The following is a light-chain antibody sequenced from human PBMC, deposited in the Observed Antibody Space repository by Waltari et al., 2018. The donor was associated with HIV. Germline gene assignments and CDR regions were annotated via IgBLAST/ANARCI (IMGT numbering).Light chain of an antibody. J-gene: IGLJ2*01. CDR1: GRAVGTSND. CDR2: EVF. Sequence: SALTQPASVSGSPGQTITISCSGTGRAVGTSNDVSWYQQHPGKAPKLLIYEVFNRPSGISNRFSRSKSGNTASLTVSGLRTEDEADYYCTSYTTSTTLIFGGGTTVTVL. V-gene: IGLV2-14*01. CDR3: TSYTTSTTLI.